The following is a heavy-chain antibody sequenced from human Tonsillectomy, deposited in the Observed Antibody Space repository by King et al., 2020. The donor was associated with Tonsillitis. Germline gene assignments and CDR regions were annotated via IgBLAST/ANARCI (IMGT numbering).Heavy chain of an antibody. D-gene: IGHD3-22*01. CDR2: INPNSGAT. CDR3: ARVVNYYDSSGYYQDAFDI. Sequence: QLVQSGAEVKKPGASVKVSCKASGYTFTDYYMHWVRQAPGQGLEWMGWINPNSGATNYAQTFQGRVTMTRDTSITTAYMELSRLRSDDTAVYYCARVVNYYDSSGYYQDAFDIWGQGTMVTVSS. CDR1: GYTFTDYY. V-gene: IGHV1-2*02. J-gene: IGHJ3*02.